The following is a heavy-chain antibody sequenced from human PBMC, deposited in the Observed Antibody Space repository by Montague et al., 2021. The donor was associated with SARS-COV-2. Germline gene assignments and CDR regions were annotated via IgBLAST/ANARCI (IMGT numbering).Heavy chain of an antibody. CDR1: VFSLGTSGVG. J-gene: IGHJ4*02. Sequence: VKPTQTLTLTCTFSVFSLGTSGVGVGWLRRPPGKALEWLALIYWDDDKPYSPSLKSRLTITKDTSKNQVVLTMTNMDPVDTATYYCAHSYGDYLFDYWGQGTLVTVSS. D-gene: IGHD4-17*01. CDR2: IYWDDDK. CDR3: AHSYGDYLFDY. V-gene: IGHV2-5*02.